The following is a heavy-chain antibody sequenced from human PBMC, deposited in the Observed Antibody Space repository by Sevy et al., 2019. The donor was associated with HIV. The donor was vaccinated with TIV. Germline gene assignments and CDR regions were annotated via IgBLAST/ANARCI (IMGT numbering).Heavy chain of an antibody. D-gene: IGHD2-15*01. Sequence: ASVKVSCKVSGYTLTELSMHWVRQAPGKGLEWMGGFDLEDGETIYAQKFQGRVTMTEDTSTDTAYMELSSLRSEDTAVYYCATRLAYCSGGSCYYVYWGQGTLVTVSS. CDR1: GYTLTELS. J-gene: IGHJ4*02. V-gene: IGHV1-24*01. CDR3: ATRLAYCSGGSCYYVY. CDR2: FDLEDGET.